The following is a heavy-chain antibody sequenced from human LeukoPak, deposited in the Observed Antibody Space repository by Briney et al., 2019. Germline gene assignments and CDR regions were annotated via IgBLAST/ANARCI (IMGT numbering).Heavy chain of an antibody. CDR3: AKPLPSSPGPIVPGGSYEMDV. CDR2: ISYDGSNK. J-gene: IGHJ6*02. CDR1: RFTFSSYG. V-gene: IGHV3-30*18. Sequence: GGSLRLSCAASRFTFSSYGMHWVRQAPGKGLEWVAVISYDGSNKYYADSVKGRFTISGDNSKNTLYLQMNSLRAEDTAVYYCAKPLPSSPGPIVPGGSYEMDVWGQGTTVTVSS. D-gene: IGHD1-26*01.